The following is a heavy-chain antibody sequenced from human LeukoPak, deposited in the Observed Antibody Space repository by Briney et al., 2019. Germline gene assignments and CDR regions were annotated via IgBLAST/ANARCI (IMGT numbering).Heavy chain of an antibody. CDR2: IYYSGSI. CDR1: GYSISGSNW. CDR3: ARNMGDGSGIIDY. D-gene: IGHD3-10*01. J-gene: IGHJ4*02. Sequence: SDTLSPTCAVSGYSISGSNWWGWIRQPPGKGLEWIGYIYYSGSIYYNPSLKSRVTMSVDTSKNQFSLKLSCVTAVDTAVYYCARNMGDGSGIIDYWGQGTLVTVSS. V-gene: IGHV4-28*05.